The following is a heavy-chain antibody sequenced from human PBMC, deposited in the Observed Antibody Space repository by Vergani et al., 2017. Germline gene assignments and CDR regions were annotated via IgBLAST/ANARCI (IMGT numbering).Heavy chain of an antibody. Sequence: QVQLVQSGAEVKKPGASVKVSCKASGYTFTSYGISWVRQAPGQGLEWMGLISAYNGNTNYAQKIQGRVTMTTDTSTCTAYMELRSLRSDDTAVYYCARDVGPVGATAFDIWGQGSMVTVSS. CDR2: ISAYNGNT. V-gene: IGHV1-18*04. D-gene: IGHD1-26*01. J-gene: IGHJ3*02. CDR3: ARDVGPVGATAFDI. CDR1: GYTFTSYG.